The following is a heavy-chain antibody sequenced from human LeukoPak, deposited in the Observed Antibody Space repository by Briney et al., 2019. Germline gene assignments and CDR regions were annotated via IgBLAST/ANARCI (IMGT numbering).Heavy chain of an antibody. CDR1: GFTFSSYS. V-gene: IGHV3-21*01. J-gene: IGHJ4*02. D-gene: IGHD1-26*01. Sequence: GGSLRLSCAASGFTFSSYSINWVRQAPGKGLQWVSSISSSSRYIYYADSVKGRFTISRDNAKNSLYLQMNSLRAEDTAVYYCARGELQGKTDYWGQGTLVTVSS. CDR2: ISSSSRYI. CDR3: ARGELQGKTDY.